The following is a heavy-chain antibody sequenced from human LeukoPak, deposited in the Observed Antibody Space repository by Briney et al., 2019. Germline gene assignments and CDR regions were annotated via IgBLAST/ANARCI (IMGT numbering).Heavy chain of an antibody. V-gene: IGHV3-30*04. Sequence: GGSLRLSCAAYGFIFSDYAMHWVRQAPGKGLEWVAVISNDGSNKYYADSVKGRFTISRDNSKNRLYLQMNSQRTEDTAVYYCARDADTSNHFSWLDYWGQGTLVTVSS. D-gene: IGHD3-22*01. CDR3: ARDADTSNHFSWLDY. CDR1: GFIFSDYA. J-gene: IGHJ4*02. CDR2: ISNDGSNK.